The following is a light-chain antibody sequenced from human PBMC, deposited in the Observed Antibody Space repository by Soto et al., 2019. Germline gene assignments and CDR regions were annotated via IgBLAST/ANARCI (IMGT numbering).Light chain of an antibody. V-gene: IGKV1-27*01. Sequence: DIQRTQSPSSLSASVGDRVTITCRASQGSSNYVAWYQQKPGKVPKLLIYAASTLQSGVPSRFSGSGSGTDFTRTISCLQPEDVATYYCQKYNSARFTFGTGTKVDIK. CDR3: QKYNSARFT. J-gene: IGKJ3*01. CDR1: QGSSNY. CDR2: AAS.